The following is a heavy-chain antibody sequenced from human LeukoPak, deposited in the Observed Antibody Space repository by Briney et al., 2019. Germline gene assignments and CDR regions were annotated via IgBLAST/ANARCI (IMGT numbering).Heavy chain of an antibody. D-gene: IGHD1-20*01. Sequence: ASVKVSCKTSGYTFTSYDINWVRQATGQGLEWMGWMNPNSGNTGYAQKFQGRVTITRNTSISTAYMELSSLTSEDTAVYYCAIPPHGNWNDRHAFDIWGQRTMVTVSS. CDR2: MNPNSGNT. CDR1: GYTFTSYD. J-gene: IGHJ3*02. V-gene: IGHV1-8*03. CDR3: AIPPHGNWNDRHAFDI.